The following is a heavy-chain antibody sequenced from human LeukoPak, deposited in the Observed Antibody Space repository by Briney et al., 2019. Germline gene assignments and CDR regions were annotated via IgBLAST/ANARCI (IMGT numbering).Heavy chain of an antibody. D-gene: IGHD6-19*01. CDR3: ARGFGTGWYDDAFDI. CDR1: RFTFSSYW. Sequence: GGSLRLSCAASRFTFSSYWMSWVRQAPGKGLEWVANIKQDGSEKYHVDSVKGRFTISRDNAKNSLYLQMNSLRAEDTAVYYCARGFGTGWYDDAFDIWGQGTMVTVSS. CDR2: IKQDGSEK. V-gene: IGHV3-7*01. J-gene: IGHJ3*02.